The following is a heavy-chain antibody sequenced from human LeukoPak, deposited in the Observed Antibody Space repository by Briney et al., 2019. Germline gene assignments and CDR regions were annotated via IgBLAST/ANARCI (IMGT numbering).Heavy chain of an antibody. Sequence: SETLSLTCTVSGGSITSTTYYWSWIRQPAGKGPEWIGRIYTSGITAYNPSLESRVTISIDTSKNQFSLRLYSVTAADTAVYYCAKIPNRIYYYDSRGYEYAFDIWGQGTMVTVSS. D-gene: IGHD3-22*01. J-gene: IGHJ3*02. CDR3: AKIPNRIYYYDSRGYEYAFDI. CDR2: IYTSGIT. V-gene: IGHV4-61*02. CDR1: GGSITSTTYY.